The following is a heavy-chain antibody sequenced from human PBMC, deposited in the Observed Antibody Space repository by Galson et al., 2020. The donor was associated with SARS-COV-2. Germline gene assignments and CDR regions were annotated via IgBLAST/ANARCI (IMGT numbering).Heavy chain of an antibody. D-gene: IGHD2-15*01. J-gene: IGHJ2*01. CDR1: GGSISSSSYY. Sequence: SETLSLTCTVSGGSISSSSYYWGWIRQPPGKGLEWIGSIYYSGSTYYNPSLKSRVTISVDTSKNQSSLKLSSVTAADTAVYYCASIGRSVVVRKNWYFDLWGRGTLVTVSS. V-gene: IGHV4-39*01. CDR2: IYYSGST. CDR3: ASIGRSVVVRKNWYFDL.